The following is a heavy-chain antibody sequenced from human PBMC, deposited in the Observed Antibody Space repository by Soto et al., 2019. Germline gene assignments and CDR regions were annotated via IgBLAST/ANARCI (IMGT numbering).Heavy chain of an antibody. CDR3: ASERAPSSGYYPYWFDP. Sequence: QVQLLQSGAEVKKTGSSVKVSCKASGGTFSSYAITWVRQAPGQVLEWMGGIIPIFGPADYAQKFQGRVTITADTSTSTAYMELSSLRSEATTVYDFASERAPSSGYYPYWFDPWGQGTLVTVSS. V-gene: IGHV1-69*14. CDR2: IIPIFGPA. CDR1: GGTFSSYA. D-gene: IGHD3-22*01. J-gene: IGHJ5*02.